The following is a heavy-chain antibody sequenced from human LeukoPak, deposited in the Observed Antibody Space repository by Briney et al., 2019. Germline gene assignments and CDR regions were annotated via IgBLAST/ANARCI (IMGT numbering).Heavy chain of an antibody. CDR1: GFTFSGYW. D-gene: IGHD3-22*01. Sequence: GGSLRLSCAASGFTFSGYWMSWVRQAPGKGLEWVANIKQDGSEKYYVDSVKGRFTISRDNAKNSLYLQMNSLRAEDTAVYYCARVRDPRQYYYDNSGYRNAFDIWGQGAMVTVSS. J-gene: IGHJ3*02. CDR3: ARVRDPRQYYYDNSGYRNAFDI. CDR2: IKQDGSEK. V-gene: IGHV3-7*01.